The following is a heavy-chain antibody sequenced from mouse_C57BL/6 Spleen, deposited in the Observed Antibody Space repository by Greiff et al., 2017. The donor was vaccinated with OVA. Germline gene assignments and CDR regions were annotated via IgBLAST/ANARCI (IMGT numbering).Heavy chain of an antibody. CDR1: GYTFTDYY. Sequence: VQLKESGPVLVKPGASVKMSCKASGYTFTDYYMNWVKQSHGKSLEWIGVINPYNGGTSYNQKFKGKATLTVDKSSSTAYMELNSLTSEDSAVYYCARKYYGSSYPYYFDYWGQGTTLTVSS. CDR2: INPYNGGT. J-gene: IGHJ2*01. V-gene: IGHV1-19*01. CDR3: ARKYYGSSYPYYFDY. D-gene: IGHD1-1*01.